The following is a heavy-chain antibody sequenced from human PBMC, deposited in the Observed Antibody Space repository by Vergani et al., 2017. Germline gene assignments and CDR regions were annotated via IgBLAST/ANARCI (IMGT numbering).Heavy chain of an antibody. J-gene: IGHJ4*02. CDR1: GGTFSTYA. D-gene: IGHD3-3*01. Sequence: QVQLVQSGAEVKKPGSSVQVSCKASGGTFSTYAISWVRQAPGQGLEGMGGIIPILGTANYAQNFQGRVTITADESTSTAYMELSSLRSEDTAVYYCARSGKSITIFGVVTVSVDYWGQGTLVTVSS. V-gene: IGHV1-69*01. CDR2: IIPILGTA. CDR3: ARSGKSITIFGVVTVSVDY.